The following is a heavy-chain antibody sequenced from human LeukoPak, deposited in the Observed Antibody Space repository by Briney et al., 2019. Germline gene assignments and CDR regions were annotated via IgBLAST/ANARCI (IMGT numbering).Heavy chain of an antibody. CDR2: VRSKAYGGTT. J-gene: IGHJ4*02. D-gene: IGHD1-1*01. V-gene: IGHV3-49*04. Sequence: PGGSVRLSCRASRFAFGDYAMSWVRQAPGKGLEWVGFVRSKAYGGTTEYAASVQGRFSISRDDSKSIAYLQMNSLKTEDTAVYYCSRDGNFAFDYWGQGTLVTVSS. CDR1: RFAFGDYA. CDR3: SRDGNFAFDY.